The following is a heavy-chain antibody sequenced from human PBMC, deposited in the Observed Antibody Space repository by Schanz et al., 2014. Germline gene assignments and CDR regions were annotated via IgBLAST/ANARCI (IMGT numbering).Heavy chain of an antibody. CDR1: GFTVSSNY. CDR3: AKNCSSNNCSHGAFDI. D-gene: IGHD2-2*01. Sequence: EVQLVESGGGLVQPGGSLRLSCVASGFTVSSNYMSWVRQAPGKGLEWVSVIYSDGRTYYGDSVKGRFTISRDNSKNTLYIQMNSLRDEDTAMYHCAKNCSSNNCSHGAFDIWGQGTMVTVSS. J-gene: IGHJ3*02. V-gene: IGHV3-66*01. CDR2: IYSDGRT.